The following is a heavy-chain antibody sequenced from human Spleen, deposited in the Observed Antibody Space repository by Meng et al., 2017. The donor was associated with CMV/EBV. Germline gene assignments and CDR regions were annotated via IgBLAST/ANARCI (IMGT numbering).Heavy chain of an antibody. CDR1: GFIFSDYY. V-gene: IGHV3-69-1*01. CDR2: ISSSSTI. CDR3: ARANYYGSGSYDAHDDYYYYGMDV. J-gene: IGHJ6*02. Sequence: GESLKISCAASGFIFSDYYMNWVRQAPGKGLEWVSSISSSSTIYYADSVKGRFTISRDNAKNSLYLQMNSLRAEDTAVYYCARANYYGSGSYDAHDDYYYYGMDVWGQGTAVTVSS. D-gene: IGHD3-10*01.